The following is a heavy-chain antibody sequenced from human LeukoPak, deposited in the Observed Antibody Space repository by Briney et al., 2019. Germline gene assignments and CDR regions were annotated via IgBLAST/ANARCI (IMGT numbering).Heavy chain of an antibody. CDR1: GFTFSSYG. CDR3: ANLGYFDCLLG. CDR2: ISYDGSNK. D-gene: IGHD3-9*01. Sequence: GGSLRLSCAASGFTFSSYGMHWVRQAPGKGLEWVAVISYDGSNKYYADSVKGRFTISRDNSKNTLYLQMNSLRAEDTAVYYCANLGYFDCLLGGGQGTLVTVSS. J-gene: IGHJ4*02. V-gene: IGHV3-30*18.